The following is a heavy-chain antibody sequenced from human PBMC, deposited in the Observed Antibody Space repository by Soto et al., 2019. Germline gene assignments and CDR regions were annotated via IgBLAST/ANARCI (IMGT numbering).Heavy chain of an antibody. J-gene: IGHJ4*02. CDR1: GNTFSYRY. D-gene: IGHD1-26*01. CDR2: IAPFSGDV. V-gene: IGHV1-45*02. Sequence: QMQLVQSGAEVTKTGSSVTVSCQALGNTFSYRYLQWVRQAPGQALEWMGWIAPFSGDVHYAQKFQERVTLTRDRSINTAYMRMSSLRSEDTAIYFCASGGAGSGPFTWELPDHWGQGTLVTVSS. CDR3: ASGGAGSGPFTWELPDH.